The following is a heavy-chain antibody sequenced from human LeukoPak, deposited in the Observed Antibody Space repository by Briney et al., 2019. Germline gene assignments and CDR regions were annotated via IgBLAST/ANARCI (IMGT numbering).Heavy chain of an antibody. J-gene: IGHJ4*02. CDR1: GGSFSGFY. Sequence: SETLSLTCAVYGGSFSGFYWSWIRQPPGKGLEWFGEINQSGSTNYNPSLKSRVTISVDTSKNQFSLKLSSVTAADTAVYYCARVGYSSSWTPDYWGQGTLVTVSS. V-gene: IGHV4-34*01. D-gene: IGHD6-13*01. CDR3: ARVGYSSSWTPDY. CDR2: INQSGST.